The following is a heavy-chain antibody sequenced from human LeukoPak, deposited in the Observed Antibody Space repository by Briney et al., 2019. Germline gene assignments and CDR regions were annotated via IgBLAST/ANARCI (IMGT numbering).Heavy chain of an antibody. Sequence: SGPTLVNPTQTLTLTCTFSGFSLSTSGVGVGWIRQPPVKALEWLALIYWDDDKRYSPSLKSRLTITKDTSKNQVVLTMTNMAPVDTATYYCAHRRHDYVWGSYRPAGLFDYWGQGTLVTVSS. CDR3: AHRRHDYVWGSYRPAGLFDY. V-gene: IGHV2-5*02. CDR2: IYWDDDK. CDR1: GFSLSTSGVG. J-gene: IGHJ4*02. D-gene: IGHD3-16*02.